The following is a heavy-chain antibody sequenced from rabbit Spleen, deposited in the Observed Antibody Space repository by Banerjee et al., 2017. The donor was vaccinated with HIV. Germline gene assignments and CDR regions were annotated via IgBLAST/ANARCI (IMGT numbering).Heavy chain of an antibody. CDR1: GFDFSSYG. D-gene: IGHD8-1*01. J-gene: IGHJ6*01. Sequence: QEQLVESGGGLVQPGGSLKLSCKASGFDFSSYGVSWVRQAPGKGLEWIACIDIGGSGFTYFASWAKGRFTISKTSSTTVTLQMTSLTVADTGTYFCARDTGSSFSSYGMDLWGPGTLVTVS. V-gene: IGHV1S45*01. CDR3: ARDTGSSFSSYGMDL. CDR2: IDIGGSGFT.